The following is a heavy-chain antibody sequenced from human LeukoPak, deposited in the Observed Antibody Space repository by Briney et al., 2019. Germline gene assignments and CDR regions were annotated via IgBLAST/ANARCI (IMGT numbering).Heavy chain of an antibody. J-gene: IGHJ4*02. CDR1: AFTFDDYG. V-gene: IGHV3-7*01. Sequence: PGGSLRLSCAASAFTFDDYGMNWVRQAPGKGLEWVANIKQDGSEKYYVDSVKGRFTISRDNAKNSLYLQMNSLRAEDTAVYYCARDHMGATDYWGQGTLVTVSS. D-gene: IGHD1-26*01. CDR3: ARDHMGATDY. CDR2: IKQDGSEK.